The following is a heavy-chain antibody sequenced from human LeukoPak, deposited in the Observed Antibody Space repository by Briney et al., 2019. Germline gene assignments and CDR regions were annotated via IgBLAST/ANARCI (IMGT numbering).Heavy chain of an antibody. CDR2: IDPKSGTT. D-gene: IGHD6-19*01. Sequence: EASVKVSCKASGYSFTGFYLHWVRQDVRQGLQWMGWIDPKSGTTKYAPRFQGRVTMTGDASTRTVYMEVTSLRFDDTAVYYCARAGSGWSFWGQGTLVTVSA. CDR1: GYSFTGFY. J-gene: IGHJ4*02. CDR3: ARAGSGWSF. V-gene: IGHV1-2*02.